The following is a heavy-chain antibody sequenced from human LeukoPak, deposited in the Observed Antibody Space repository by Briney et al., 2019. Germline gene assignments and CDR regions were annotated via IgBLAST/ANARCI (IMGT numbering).Heavy chain of an antibody. CDR2: IRYSRST. CDR1: GASITSGNYY. CDR3: ARGFYYDNYMDV. Sequence: TPSETLSLTCTVSGASITSGNYYWSWIRQHPGKGLEWIGYIRYSRSTYHNPSLKSRLAISVDTSRNQFSLDLSSVTAADTAVYHCARGFYYDNYMDVWGNGTTVTVSS. D-gene: IGHD3-22*01. J-gene: IGHJ6*03. V-gene: IGHV4-31*03.